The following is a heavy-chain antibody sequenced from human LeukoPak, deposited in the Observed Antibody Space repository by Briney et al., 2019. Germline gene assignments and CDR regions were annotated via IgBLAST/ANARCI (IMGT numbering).Heavy chain of an antibody. D-gene: IGHD3-10*01. V-gene: IGHV3-30*18. Sequence: GGSLRLSCAASGFTFSSYGMHWVRQAPGKGLEWVAVISYDGSNKYYADSVKGRFTISRDNSKNTLYLQMNSLRAEDTAVYYCAKMGEPLWFGDQTPAYWGQGTLVTVSS. J-gene: IGHJ4*02. CDR2: ISYDGSNK. CDR3: AKMGEPLWFGDQTPAY. CDR1: GFTFSSYG.